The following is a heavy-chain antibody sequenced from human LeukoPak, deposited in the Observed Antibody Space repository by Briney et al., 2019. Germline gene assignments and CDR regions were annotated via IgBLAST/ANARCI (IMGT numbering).Heavy chain of an antibody. CDR1: GGSISSYY. V-gene: IGHV4-59*01. J-gene: IGHJ3*02. Sequence: SSETLSLTCTVSGGSISSYYWSWVRQPPRKGLEWIGYIYYSGSTNYNPSLKSRVTISVDTSKIQFSLKLSSVTAADTAVYYCARGPPQRYGDYGAFDIWGQGTMVTVSS. D-gene: IGHD4-17*01. CDR3: ARGPPQRYGDYGAFDI. CDR2: IYYSGST.